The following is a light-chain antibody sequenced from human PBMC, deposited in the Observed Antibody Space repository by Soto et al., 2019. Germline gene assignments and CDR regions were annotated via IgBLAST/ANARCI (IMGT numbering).Light chain of an antibody. Sequence: QSALTQPASVSGSPGQSITISCTGTSSDVGGYNFVSWYQQYPGKAPKLMIYDVGNRPSGVSNRFSGSKSGNTASLTISGLQAEDEADYYCSSYTRSSTLVVFGGGTKLTVL. CDR1: SSDVGGYNF. V-gene: IGLV2-14*01. CDR2: DVG. J-gene: IGLJ2*01. CDR3: SSYTRSSTLVV.